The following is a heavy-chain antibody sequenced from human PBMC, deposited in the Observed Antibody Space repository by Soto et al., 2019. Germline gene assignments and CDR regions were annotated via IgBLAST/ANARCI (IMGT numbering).Heavy chain of an antibody. J-gene: IGHJ5*02. CDR1: GYTFTSYD. V-gene: IGHV1-8*01. D-gene: IGHD3-3*01. CDR3: ARQLFLESNWFAH. Sequence: QVQLVQSGAEVKKTGASVKVSCKASGYTFTSYDINWVRQATGQGLEWMGWMNPNSGNTGYAQQFQGRVTMPRNTCISTAYMELSCLRSADTGVYYCARQLFLESNWFAHWGQGSLVTVSS. CDR2: MNPNSGNT.